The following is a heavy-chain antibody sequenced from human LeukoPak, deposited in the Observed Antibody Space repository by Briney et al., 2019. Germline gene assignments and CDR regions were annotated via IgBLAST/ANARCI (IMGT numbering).Heavy chain of an antibody. J-gene: IGHJ5*02. Sequence: ASVKVSCKASGYTFTSYAMHWERQAPGQRLEWMGWINAGNGNTKYSQKFQGRVTITRDTSASTAYMELSSLRSEDTAVYYCARAVGVATTFDHWGQGTLVTVSS. CDR1: GYTFTSYA. CDR2: INAGNGNT. D-gene: IGHD2-15*01. CDR3: ARAVGVATTFDH. V-gene: IGHV1-3*01.